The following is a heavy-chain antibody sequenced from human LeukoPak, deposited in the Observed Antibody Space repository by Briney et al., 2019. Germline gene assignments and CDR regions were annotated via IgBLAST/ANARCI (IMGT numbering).Heavy chain of an antibody. CDR3: ARASARIAARGGFDY. D-gene: IGHD6-6*01. J-gene: IGHJ4*02. CDR2: ISTNSAFL. CDR1: GFTFINYS. V-gene: IGHV3-21*01. Sequence: PGGSLRLSCTASGFTFINYSMNWVRQAPGKGLEGVSSISTNSAFLYYADSVRGRFTISRDNAKNSLYVQMNSLRAEDTAVYYCARASARIAARGGFDYWGQGTLVTVSS.